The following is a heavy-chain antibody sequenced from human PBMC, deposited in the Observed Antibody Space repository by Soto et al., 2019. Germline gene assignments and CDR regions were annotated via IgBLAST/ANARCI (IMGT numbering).Heavy chain of an antibody. Sequence: QVQLVQSGAEVKKPGASVKVSCKASGYTFTSYGISWVRQAPGQGLEWMGWISPYNGNTNYAQNLQGRVTMTTDTSTSTAYMELRSLRSDDTAVYYCARDRRYNWNHGWFDPWGQGTLVTVSS. CDR1: GYTFTSYG. CDR3: ARDRRYNWNHGWFDP. D-gene: IGHD1-20*01. V-gene: IGHV1-18*01. J-gene: IGHJ5*02. CDR2: ISPYNGNT.